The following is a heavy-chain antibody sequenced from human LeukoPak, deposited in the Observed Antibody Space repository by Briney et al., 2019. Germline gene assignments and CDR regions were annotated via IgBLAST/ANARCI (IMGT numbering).Heavy chain of an antibody. D-gene: IGHD2-2*02. V-gene: IGHV3-23*01. CDR2: ISASGGST. CDR3: AKDEWEVPAAIKIYYCYGMDV. CDR1: GFSFSSLA. J-gene: IGHJ6*02. Sequence: PGRSRTLARVASGFSFSSLAMSWVSPAAGRLREWVWRISASGGSTHYADSVKGRLNISRDNSKNALFLQMNSVRAEDTAVYYCAKDEWEVPAAIKIYYCYGMDVWGQGTTVTVSS.